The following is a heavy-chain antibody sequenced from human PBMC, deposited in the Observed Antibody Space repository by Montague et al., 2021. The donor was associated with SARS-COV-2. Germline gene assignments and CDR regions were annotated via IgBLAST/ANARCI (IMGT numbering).Heavy chain of an antibody. CDR1: GGSISSYY. V-gene: IGHV4-59*08. Sequence: SETLSLTCTVSGGSISSYYWRWIRQPPGKGLEWIGYIYNSGSNNYNPSLKSRVTISVDTSKHQFSLKLSSVTAADTAVYYCARGFDYWGQGTLVTVSS. J-gene: IGHJ4*02. CDR3: ARGFDY. CDR2: IYNSGSN.